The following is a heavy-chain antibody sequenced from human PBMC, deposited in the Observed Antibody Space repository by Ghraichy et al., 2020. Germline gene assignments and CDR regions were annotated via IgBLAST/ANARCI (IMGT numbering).Heavy chain of an antibody. V-gene: IGHV6-1*01. CDR3: VRERYYHGSDTRLDS. CDR2: TWFTLKWNA. Sequence: SQTLSLTCSISGDSVSSNDAAWNWIRQSPWRGLEWLGRTWFTLKWNAEYAVSMRGRLALNPDTSTNQVSMQLKSVTLEDTALYYCVRERYYHGSDTRLDSWGQGSLVTVSS. D-gene: IGHD3-10*01. J-gene: IGHJ4*02. CDR1: GDSVSSNDAA.